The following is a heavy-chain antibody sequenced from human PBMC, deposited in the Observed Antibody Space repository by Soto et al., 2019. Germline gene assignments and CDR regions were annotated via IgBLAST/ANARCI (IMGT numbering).Heavy chain of an antibody. V-gene: IGHV3-30*18. CDR2: ISYDGSNK. Sequence: QVQLVESGGGVDQPGRSLRLSCAASGFTFSSYGMHWVRQAPGKGLEWVAVISYDGSNKYYADSVKGRFTISRDNSENTLYLQMNSLRPEDTAVYYCAKAGPPTVSALPHYWGQGALVTVSS. J-gene: IGHJ4*02. CDR1: GFTFSSYG. CDR3: AKAGPPTVSALPHY. D-gene: IGHD4-17*01.